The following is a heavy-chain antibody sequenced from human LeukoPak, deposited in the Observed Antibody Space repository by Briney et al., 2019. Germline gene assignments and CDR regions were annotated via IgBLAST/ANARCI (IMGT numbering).Heavy chain of an antibody. J-gene: IGHJ6*03. CDR3: ARVGTTFYYYYMDV. CDR2: INHSGST. Sequence: SETLSLTCAVYGGSFSDYYWSWIRQPPGKGLEWIGEINHSGSTNYNPSLKSRVTISLDTSKNQFSLKLSSVTAADTAVYYCARVGTTFYYYYMDVWGKGTTVTVSS. CDR1: GGSFSDYY. D-gene: IGHD1-7*01. V-gene: IGHV4-34*01.